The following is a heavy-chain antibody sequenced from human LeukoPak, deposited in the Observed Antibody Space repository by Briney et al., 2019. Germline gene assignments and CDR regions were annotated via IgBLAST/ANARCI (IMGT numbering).Heavy chain of an antibody. CDR3: TRGLDY. CDR2: VYYSGGT. V-gene: IGHV4-39*01. CDR1: GGSISSNTYY. Sequence: SETLSLTCTVSGGSISSNTYYWGWIRQPPGKGLEWIGTVYYSGGTYYNPSLKSRVTISVDTSSNQFSLKLTSVTAADTAVYYCTRGLDYWGQGTLVTVSS. J-gene: IGHJ4*02.